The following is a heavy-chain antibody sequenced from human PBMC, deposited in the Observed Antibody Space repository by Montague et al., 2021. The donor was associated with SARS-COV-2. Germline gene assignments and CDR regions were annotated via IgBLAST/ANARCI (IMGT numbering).Heavy chain of an antibody. CDR2: ITSSCSSL. CDR3: ARSRYYYDSSGYDTYFDY. J-gene: IGHJ4*02. Sequence: SLRLSCSASVFTFSNYYMSLLPQAPGKGLDWVSYITSSCSSLYYSDSCXGLFTISRYNAKNSLYLQLNILRAEATSVYYCARSRYYYDSSGYDTYFDYWGQGTMVTVSS. V-gene: IGHV3-11*01. D-gene: IGHD3-22*01. CDR1: VFTFSNYY.